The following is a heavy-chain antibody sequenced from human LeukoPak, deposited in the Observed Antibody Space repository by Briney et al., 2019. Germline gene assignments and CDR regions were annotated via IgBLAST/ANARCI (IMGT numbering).Heavy chain of an antibody. J-gene: IGHJ4*02. V-gene: IGHV3-20*04. Sequence: GGSLRLSRAASGFTLEDYGMSWVRQAPGKGLEWGSGHIWNGGSTGYADSLKGRFTTSRDNAKNSLFLKMNSLKAEDTALYYCASDNCYDSSCYDYFYYWGQGTLVTVSS. CDR3: ASDNCYDSSCYDYFYY. CDR2: HIWNGGST. CDR1: GFTLEDYG. D-gene: IGHD3-22*01.